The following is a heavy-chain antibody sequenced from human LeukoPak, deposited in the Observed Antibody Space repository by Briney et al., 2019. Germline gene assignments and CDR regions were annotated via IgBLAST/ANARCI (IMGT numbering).Heavy chain of an antibody. Sequence: SETLSLTCAVSGGSFSGYYWTWIRQPPGKGLEWIGEINHSGRTNYNPSLKSRVTISVDTSKNQFSLKLSSVTAADTAVYYCARPLGYCSDSRCPQSWFDPWGQGTLVTVSS. CDR2: INHSGRT. CDR1: GGSFSGYY. J-gene: IGHJ5*02. V-gene: IGHV4-34*01. D-gene: IGHD2-15*01. CDR3: ARPLGYCSDSRCPQSWFDP.